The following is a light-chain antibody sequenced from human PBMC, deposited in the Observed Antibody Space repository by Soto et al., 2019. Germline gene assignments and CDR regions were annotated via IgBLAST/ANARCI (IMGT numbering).Light chain of an antibody. CDR2: DAS. Sequence: DIQMTQSPSTLSASVGDRVTITCRASQSISSGLAWYQQKPGKAPKLLIYDASSLESGVPSRFSGSGSGTEFTLTISSLQPDDFATYSCQQYNSYSWTFGQGTKVEMK. CDR3: QQYNSYSWT. CDR1: QSISSG. V-gene: IGKV1-5*01. J-gene: IGKJ1*01.